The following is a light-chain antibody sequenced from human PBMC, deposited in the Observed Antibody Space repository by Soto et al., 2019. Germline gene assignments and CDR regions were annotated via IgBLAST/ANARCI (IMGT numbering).Light chain of an antibody. J-gene: IGKJ1*01. CDR1: QGIVRW. CDR3: QQYSVYWT. V-gene: IGKV1-5*01. CDR2: DDS. Sequence: DIQMTQSPSSLSASVGDRVTITCRASQGIVRWLAWYQQKPGKDPKLLIYDDSSWAGGVPSRFTGSGSGTEFTLTINSVQPDDFATYYCQQYSVYWTFGQGTKVDIK.